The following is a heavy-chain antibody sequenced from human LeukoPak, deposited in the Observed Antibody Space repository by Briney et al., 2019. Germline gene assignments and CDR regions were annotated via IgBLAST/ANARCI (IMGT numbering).Heavy chain of an antibody. CDR1: GYTFTSYY. CDR3: ARPLTSGSTSYFDY. Sequence: ASVKVSCKASGYTFTSYYMHWVRQAPGQGLEWMGIINPSGGSTSYAQKFQGRVTVTRGSSTSTVYMELGSLRSEDTAVYYCARPLTSGSTSYFDYWGQGTLVTVSS. D-gene: IGHD5-12*01. V-gene: IGHV1-46*01. J-gene: IGHJ4*02. CDR2: INPSGGST.